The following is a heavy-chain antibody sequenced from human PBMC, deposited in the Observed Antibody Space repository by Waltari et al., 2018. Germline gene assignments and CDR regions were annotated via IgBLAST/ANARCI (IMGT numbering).Heavy chain of an antibody. CDR1: GGSFSGYY. V-gene: IGHV4-34*01. Sequence: QVQLQQWGAGLLKPSETLSLTCAVYGGSFSGYYWSWIRQPPGKGLEWIGEINHSGSTNYNPSLKSRVTISVDTSKNQFSLKLSSVTAADTAVYYCARWMVRGAHRAYYMDVWGKGTTVTISS. D-gene: IGHD3-10*01. CDR2: INHSGST. J-gene: IGHJ6*03. CDR3: ARWMVRGAHRAYYMDV.